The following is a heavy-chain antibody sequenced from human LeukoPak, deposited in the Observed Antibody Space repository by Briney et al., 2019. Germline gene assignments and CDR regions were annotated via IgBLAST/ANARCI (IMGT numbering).Heavy chain of an antibody. Sequence: GGSLRLSCAASEFSVGSNYMTWVRQAPGKGLEWVSLIYSGGSTYYADSVKGRFTISRDNAKNSLYLQMNSLRAEDTAVYYCARSLEAGYSSSWYWGYWGQGTLVTVSS. CDR3: ARSLEAGYSSSWYWGY. J-gene: IGHJ4*02. CDR1: EFSVGSNY. D-gene: IGHD6-13*01. V-gene: IGHV3-66*01. CDR2: IYSGGST.